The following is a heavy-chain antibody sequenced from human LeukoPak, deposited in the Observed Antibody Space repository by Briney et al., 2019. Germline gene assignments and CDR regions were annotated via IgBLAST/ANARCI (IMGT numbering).Heavy chain of an antibody. CDR2: ISYDGNNK. V-gene: IGHV3-30*03. CDR3: TRERDLSLYYFDY. J-gene: IGHJ4*02. Sequence: GRSLRLSCAASGFTFDSYGMHWVRQAPGKGLEWVGVISYDGNNKYYANSVKGRFTISRDNSKNTLYLQMNSLRAEDTAVYYCTRERDLSLYYFDYWGQGTLVTVSS. CDR1: GFTFDSYG.